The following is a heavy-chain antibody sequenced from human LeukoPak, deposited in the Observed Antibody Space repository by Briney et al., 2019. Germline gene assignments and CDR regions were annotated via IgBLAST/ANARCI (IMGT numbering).Heavy chain of an antibody. J-gene: IGHJ4*02. Sequence: GGSLRLSCAASGFAFSGFGMSWVRQAPGKGLEWLSYISDTSSSIYYSDSVKGRFTISRDNARNSLYLQMNSLRAEDTALYYCTRFNDFWSGSDYWGQGTLVTVSS. V-gene: IGHV3-48*01. CDR3: TRFNDFWSGSDY. CDR2: ISDTSSSI. CDR1: GFAFSGFG. D-gene: IGHD3-3*01.